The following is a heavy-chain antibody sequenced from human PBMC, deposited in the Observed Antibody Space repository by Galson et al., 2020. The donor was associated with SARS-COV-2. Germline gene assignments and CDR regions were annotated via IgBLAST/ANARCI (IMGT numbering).Heavy chain of an antibody. J-gene: IGHJ6*03. Sequence: ASVKVSCKGSGYSFTSYWIGWVRQMPGKGLEWMGIIYPGDSDTRYSPSFQGQVTISADKSISTAYLQWSSLKASDTAMYYCARQLEPYYYMDVWGKGTTVTVSS. D-gene: IGHD1-1*01. CDR2: IYPGDSDT. V-gene: IGHV5-51*01. CDR3: ARQLEPYYYMDV. CDR1: GYSFTSYW.